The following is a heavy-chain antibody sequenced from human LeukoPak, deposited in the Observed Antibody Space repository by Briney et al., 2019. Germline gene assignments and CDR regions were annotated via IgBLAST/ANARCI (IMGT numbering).Heavy chain of an antibody. CDR1: GGSISSYY. D-gene: IGHD3-22*01. Sequence: PSETLSLTCTVSGGSISSYYWSWIRQPPGKGLEWIGYIYYSGSTNYNPSLKSRVTISVDTSKNQFSLKPSSVTAADTAVYYCAREEGDYYDSSGYLNWFDPWGQGTLVTVSS. J-gene: IGHJ5*02. V-gene: IGHV4-59*01. CDR2: IYYSGST. CDR3: AREEGDYYDSSGYLNWFDP.